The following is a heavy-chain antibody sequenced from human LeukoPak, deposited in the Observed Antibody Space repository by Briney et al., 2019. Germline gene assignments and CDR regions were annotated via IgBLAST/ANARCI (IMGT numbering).Heavy chain of an antibody. CDR3: AGSYYYDQFDY. D-gene: IGHD3-22*01. CDR2: IYYSGST. Sequence: SETLSLTCTVSGGSISSYYWSWIRQPLGKGLEWIGYIYYSGSTNYNPSLKSRVTISVDTSKNQFSLKLSSVTAADTAVYYCAGSYYYDQFDYWGQGTLVTVSS. CDR1: GGSISSYY. J-gene: IGHJ4*02. V-gene: IGHV4-59*01.